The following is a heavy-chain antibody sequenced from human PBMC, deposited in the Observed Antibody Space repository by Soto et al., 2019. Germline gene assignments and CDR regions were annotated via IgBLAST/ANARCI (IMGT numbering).Heavy chain of an antibody. Sequence: PGESLKISCKGSGYSFTSYWISWVRQMPGKGLEWMGRIDPSDSYTNYSPSFQGHVTISADKSISTAYLQWSSLKASDTAMYYCAGPVTTVTRDAFDIWGQGTMVTVSS. CDR3: AGPVTTVTRDAFDI. D-gene: IGHD4-17*01. J-gene: IGHJ3*02. CDR1: GYSFTSYW. CDR2: IDPSDSYT. V-gene: IGHV5-10-1*01.